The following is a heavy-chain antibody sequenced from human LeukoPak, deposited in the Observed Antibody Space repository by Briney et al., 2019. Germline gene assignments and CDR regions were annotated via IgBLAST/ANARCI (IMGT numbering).Heavy chain of an antibody. CDR2: ISYDGSNK. Sequence: PGRSLRLSCAASGFTFSSYGMHWVRQAPGKGLEWVAVISYDGSNKYYADSVKGRFTISRDNSKNTLYLQMNSLRAEDTAVYYCASAIQGNWGQGTLVTVSS. J-gene: IGHJ4*02. V-gene: IGHV3-30*03. CDR3: ASAIQGN. CDR1: GFTFSSYG.